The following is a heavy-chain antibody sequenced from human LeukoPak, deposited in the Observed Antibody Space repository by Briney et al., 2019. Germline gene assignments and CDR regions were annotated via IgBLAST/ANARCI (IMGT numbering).Heavy chain of an antibody. V-gene: IGHV3-30*04. J-gene: IGHJ4*02. D-gene: IGHD2-2*01. CDR3: ARDYCSSPTCYMFHGTPRLED. CDR2: ISYDGSKT. Sequence: GGSLRLSCAASGFTFNSYAMHWVRQAPGKGLEWVAVISYDGSKTCYAESLKGRFTISRDNSKNTLDLQMHSLGAEDTAVYYCARDYCSSPTCYMFHGTPRLEDWGQGTLVTISS. CDR1: GFTFNSYA.